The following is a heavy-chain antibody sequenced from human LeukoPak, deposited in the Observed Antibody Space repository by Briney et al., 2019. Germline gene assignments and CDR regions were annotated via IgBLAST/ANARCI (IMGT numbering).Heavy chain of an antibody. CDR1: GGSISSSSYY. CDR3: ASADCDFWSGYLDY. Sequence: SETLSLTCTVSGGSISSSSYYWGWIRQPPGKGLEWIGSIYYSGSTYYNPSLKSRVTISVDTSKNQFSLKLSSVTAADTAVYYCASADCDFWSGYLDYWGQGTLVTVSS. V-gene: IGHV4-39*01. J-gene: IGHJ4*02. CDR2: IYYSGST. D-gene: IGHD3-3*01.